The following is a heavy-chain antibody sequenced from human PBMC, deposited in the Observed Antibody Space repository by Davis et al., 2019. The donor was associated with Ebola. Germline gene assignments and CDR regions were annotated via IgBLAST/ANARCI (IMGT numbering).Heavy chain of an antibody. D-gene: IGHD2-8*01. J-gene: IGHJ4*02. CDR3: ARHGGGGVTDY. Sequence: PGGSLRLSCAASGFTFSSYAMHWVRQAPGKGLEWVAVISYDGSNKYYADSVKGRFTISRDNSKNTLFLQINSLRPDDPAVYFCARHGGGGVTDYWGQGTLVTVSS. CDR2: ISYDGSNK. CDR1: GFTFSSYA. V-gene: IGHV3-30-3*01.